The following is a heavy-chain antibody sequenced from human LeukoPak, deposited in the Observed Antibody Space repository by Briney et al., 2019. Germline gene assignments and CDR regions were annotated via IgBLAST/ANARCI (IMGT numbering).Heavy chain of an antibody. J-gene: IGHJ4*02. CDR2: MSSDGNAM. CDR3: ARGREAVAVTYYFDY. D-gene: IGHD6-19*01. V-gene: IGHV3-30-3*01. Sequence: SGGSLRLSCAASGFTFTAYLIHWVRQAPGKGLEWVAVMSSDGNAMFYADSVKGRFTISRDNSKNTLYLQMNSLRAEDTAVYYCARGREAVAVTYYFDYWGQGTLVTVSS. CDR1: GFTFTAYL.